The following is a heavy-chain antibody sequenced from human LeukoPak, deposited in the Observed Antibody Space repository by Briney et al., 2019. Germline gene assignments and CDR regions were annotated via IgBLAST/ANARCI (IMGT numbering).Heavy chain of an antibody. CDR3: ARQTGSGLFTLP. Sequence: SETLSLTCTVSGDSIDDSYWSWIRQSPGKGLEWIGYISYSGSTNYNPSLKSRVTISIDTSNNQISLRLTSVTATDTAMYYCARQTGSGLFTLPGGQGTLVTVSS. CDR2: ISYSGST. CDR1: GDSIDDSY. D-gene: IGHD3/OR15-3a*01. V-gene: IGHV4-59*08. J-gene: IGHJ4*02.